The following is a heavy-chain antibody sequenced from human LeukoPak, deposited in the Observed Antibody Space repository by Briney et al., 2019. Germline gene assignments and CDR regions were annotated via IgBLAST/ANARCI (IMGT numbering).Heavy chain of an antibody. V-gene: IGHV5-10-1*01. CDR2: VDPSDSYT. CDR1: GYSFTSYW. Sequence: GESLKISCKGSGYSFTSYWISWVRQMPGKGLEWMGRVDPSDSYTNYSPSFQGHVSISADKSISTAYLQWRSLKASDTAMYYCARQNCSSTSCYENYYGMDVWGQGTTVTVSS. J-gene: IGHJ6*02. D-gene: IGHD2-2*01. CDR3: ARQNCSSTSCYENYYGMDV.